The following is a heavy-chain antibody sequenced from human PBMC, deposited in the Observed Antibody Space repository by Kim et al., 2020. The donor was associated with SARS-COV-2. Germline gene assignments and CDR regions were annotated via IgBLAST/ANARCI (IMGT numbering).Heavy chain of an antibody. D-gene: IGHD2-21*01. CDR3: ARDRRRGEFDP. V-gene: IGHV4-31*03. CDR2: ISDTGST. J-gene: IGHJ5*02. CDR1: GGSISSGGYY. Sequence: SETLSLTCTVSGGSISSGGYYWSWIRQHPGKGLEWIGYISDTGSTYHNPSLKSRVTISVDPSKNQFSLKLNSVTPADTAVYYCARDRRRGEFDPWGQGT.